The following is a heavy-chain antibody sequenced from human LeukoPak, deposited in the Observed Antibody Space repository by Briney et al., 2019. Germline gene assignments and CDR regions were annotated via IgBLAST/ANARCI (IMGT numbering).Heavy chain of an antibody. Sequence: SETLSLTCAVYGGSFSGYYWSWIRQPPGKGLEWIGEINHSGSTDYNPSLKSRVTISVDTSKNQFSLKLSSVTAADTAVYYCASDYDISGSLGHRGQGTLVTVSS. CDR3: ASDYDISGSLGH. CDR2: INHSGST. V-gene: IGHV4-34*01. D-gene: IGHD3-22*01. CDR1: GGSFSGYY. J-gene: IGHJ4*02.